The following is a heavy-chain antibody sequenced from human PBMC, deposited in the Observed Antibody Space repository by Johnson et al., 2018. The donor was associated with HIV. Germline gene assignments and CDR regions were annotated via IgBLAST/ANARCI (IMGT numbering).Heavy chain of an antibody. D-gene: IGHD6-19*01. CDR3: ARGLAVAGSLMGPVRRNNPFDI. CDR1: GFTFSSYD. CDR2: IGTAGDT. Sequence: EVQLVESGGGLVQPGGSLRLSCAASGFTFSSYDMHWVRQATGKGLEWVSAIGTAGDTYYADSVKGRFTISRDNSKNTLYLQMNSLTAEDTAVYYCARGLAVAGSLMGPVRRNNPFDIWGQGTTVIVSS. J-gene: IGHJ3*02. V-gene: IGHV3-13*01.